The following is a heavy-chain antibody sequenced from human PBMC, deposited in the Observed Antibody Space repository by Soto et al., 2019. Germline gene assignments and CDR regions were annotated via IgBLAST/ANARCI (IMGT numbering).Heavy chain of an antibody. CDR2: SNAGNGNT. J-gene: IGHJ4*02. D-gene: IGHD6-19*01. V-gene: IGHV1-3*05. Sequence: QVQLVQSGAEEKKPGASVKVSCKASGYTFTGYAMHWVRQAPGQRLEWMGWSNAGNGNTKYSQKFQGRVTITRDTSASTAYMELSSLRSEDTAVYYSARAVAVPADFDYWGQGTLVTVSS. CDR1: GYTFTGYA. CDR3: ARAVAVPADFDY.